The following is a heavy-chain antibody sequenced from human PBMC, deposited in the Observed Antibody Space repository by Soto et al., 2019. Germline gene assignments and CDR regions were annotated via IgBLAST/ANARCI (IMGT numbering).Heavy chain of an antibody. Sequence: PGESLKISCKGSGYSFTSYWIGWVRQMPGKGLEWMGIIYPGDSDTRYSPSFQGQVTISADKSISTAYLQWSSLKASDTAMYYCASPNCSGVSCYQNTYYYYGMDVWGQGTTVTVS. D-gene: IGHD2-15*01. CDR1: GYSFTSYW. CDR2: IYPGDSDT. J-gene: IGHJ6*02. CDR3: ASPNCSGVSCYQNTYYYYGMDV. V-gene: IGHV5-51*01.